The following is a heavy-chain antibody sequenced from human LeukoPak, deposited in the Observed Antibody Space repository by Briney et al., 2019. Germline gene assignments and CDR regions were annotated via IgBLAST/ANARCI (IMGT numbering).Heavy chain of an antibody. D-gene: IGHD3-16*01. V-gene: IGHV3-30*03. CDR2: ISYDGSNK. CDR3: ARDRSRYEFDP. Sequence: PGGSLRLSCAASGFTFSSYSMNWVRQAPGKGLEWVAVISYDGSNKYYADSVKGRFTISRDNSKNTLYLQMNSLRAEDTAVYYCARDRSRYEFDPWGQGTLVTVSS. J-gene: IGHJ5*02. CDR1: GFTFSSYS.